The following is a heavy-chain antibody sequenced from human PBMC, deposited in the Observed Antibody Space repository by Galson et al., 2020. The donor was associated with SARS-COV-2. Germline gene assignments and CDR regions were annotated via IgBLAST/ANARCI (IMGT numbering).Heavy chain of an antibody. CDR1: GYTFTNYG. V-gene: IGHV1-18*01. CDR3: ARRGTYPSFDDF. J-gene: IGHJ4*02. D-gene: IGHD1-26*01. CDR2: ISSYNGNT. Sequence: ASVTVSCKASGYTFTNYGISWVRQAPGQGLDWMGWISSYNGNTNFAQKFQGRVTMTTDTSTSTAYMELRSLRSDDTAVYYCARRGTYPSFDDFWGQGTLVTVSS.